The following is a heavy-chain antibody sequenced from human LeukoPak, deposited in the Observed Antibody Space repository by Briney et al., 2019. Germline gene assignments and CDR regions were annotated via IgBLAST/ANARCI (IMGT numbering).Heavy chain of an antibody. Sequence: ASVKVSCKASGYTFSDYYMHWERQAPGQGLEWMGWINPDSGVTNYAQKFQGRVTMTRDTSISTAYMELSRLRSDDTAVYYCARAMVEYYYGMDVWGQGTTVTVSS. CDR2: INPDSGVT. CDR1: GYTFSDYY. CDR3: ARAMVEYYYGMDV. V-gene: IGHV1-2*02. J-gene: IGHJ6*02. D-gene: IGHD3-10*01.